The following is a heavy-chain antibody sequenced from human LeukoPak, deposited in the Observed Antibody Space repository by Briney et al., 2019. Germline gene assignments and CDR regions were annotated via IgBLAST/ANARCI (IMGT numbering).Heavy chain of an antibody. CDR3: ARDLTAAANNWFDP. V-gene: IGHV3-11*01. D-gene: IGHD2-2*01. CDR2: ISSSGSTI. J-gene: IGHJ5*02. CDR1: GFTFSDYY. Sequence: GGSLRLSCAASGFTFSDYYMSWIRQAPGKRLEWVSYISSSGSTIYYADSVKGRFTISRDNAKNSLYLQMNSLRAEDAAVYYCARDLTAAANNWFDPWGQGTLVTVSS.